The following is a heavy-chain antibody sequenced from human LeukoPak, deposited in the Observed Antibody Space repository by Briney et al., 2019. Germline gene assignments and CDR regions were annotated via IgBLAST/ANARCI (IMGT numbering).Heavy chain of an antibody. CDR2: INHSGNA. J-gene: IGHJ4*02. CDR1: GGSFSGYY. CDR3: ARGQGTVTTH. V-gene: IGHV4-34*01. D-gene: IGHD4-17*01. Sequence: NTSETLSLTCAVSGGSFSGYYWTWIRQPPGKGLVWIGEINHSGNANYSPSLKSRVTISLDMSENHFSLKLTSVTAADTAVYYCARGQGTVTTHWGQGTLVTVSS.